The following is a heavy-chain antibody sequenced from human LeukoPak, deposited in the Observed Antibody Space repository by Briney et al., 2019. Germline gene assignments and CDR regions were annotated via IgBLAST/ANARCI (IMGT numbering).Heavy chain of an antibody. J-gene: IGHJ4*02. CDR2: INHSGST. Sequence: SETLSLTSAVYGGSFSGYYWSWIRQPPGKGLEWIGEINHSGSTNYNPSLKSRVTISVDTSKNQFSLKLSSVTAADTAVYYCARARAYYYGSGSYFDYWGQGTLVTVSS. CDR3: ARARAYYYGSGSYFDY. D-gene: IGHD3-10*01. CDR1: GGSFSGYY. V-gene: IGHV4-34*01.